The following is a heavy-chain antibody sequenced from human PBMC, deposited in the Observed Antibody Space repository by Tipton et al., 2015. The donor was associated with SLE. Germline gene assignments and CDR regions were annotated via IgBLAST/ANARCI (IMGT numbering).Heavy chain of an antibody. CDR3: AISSGRLQLGELSHYFDC. Sequence: QLVQSGAEVKKPGASVKVSCKVSGSTLTELSMLWVRQSPGKGLEWLGHFDPEDGERTYAQKFQGRVTMTEDTSTDTAYMELTSLRSEDTAVYYCAISSGRLQLGELSHYFDCWGQGTLVTVSS. V-gene: IGHV1-24*01. CDR2: FDPEDGER. CDR1: GSTLTELS. J-gene: IGHJ4*02. D-gene: IGHD3-16*02.